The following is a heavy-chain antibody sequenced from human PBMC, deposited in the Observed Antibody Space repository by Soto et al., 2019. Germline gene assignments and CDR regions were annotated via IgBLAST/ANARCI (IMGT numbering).Heavy chain of an antibody. Sequence: EVRLVESGGGLVQPGESLRLSCAASGFTFSSYEMKWVRQAPGKGLEWVAYISSRGTSIFYADSVKARFSISRDNDNDSVSLLMNNLKVDDTAVYYCARDRGYNTGWYGGALDLWGQGTLVTVSS. J-gene: IGHJ4*02. V-gene: IGHV3-48*03. CDR1: GFTFSSYE. CDR2: ISSRGTSI. D-gene: IGHD6-19*01. CDR3: ARDRGYNTGWYGGALDL.